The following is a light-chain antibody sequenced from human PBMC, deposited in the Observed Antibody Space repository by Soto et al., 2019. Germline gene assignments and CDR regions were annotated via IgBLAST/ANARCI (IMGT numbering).Light chain of an antibody. CDR2: EVN. CDR3: SSYAGSTNV. V-gene: IGLV2-8*01. CDR1: SSDVGGYNY. J-gene: IGLJ1*01. Sequence: QSVLTQPPSASGSPGQSVAISCTGTSSDVGGYNYVSWYQQHPGKAPKLMIYEVNTRPSGVPDRFSGSKSGNTASLTVSGLHAEDEADYYCSSYAGSTNVFGTGTKLTVL.